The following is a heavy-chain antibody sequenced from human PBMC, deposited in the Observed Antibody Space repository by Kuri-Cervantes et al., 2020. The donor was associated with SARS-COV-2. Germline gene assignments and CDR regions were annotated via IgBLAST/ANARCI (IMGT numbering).Heavy chain of an antibody. CDR3: ARVRGVGY. V-gene: IGHV3-23*03. CDR1: GFTFSSYA. J-gene: IGHJ4*02. D-gene: IGHD3-10*01. Sequence: GESLKISCAASGFTFSSYAMSWVRQAPGKGLEWVSVIYSGGSSTYYADSVKGRFTISRDNAKNSLYLQMNSLRAEDAAVYYCARVRGVGYWGQGTLVTVSS. CDR2: IYSGGSST.